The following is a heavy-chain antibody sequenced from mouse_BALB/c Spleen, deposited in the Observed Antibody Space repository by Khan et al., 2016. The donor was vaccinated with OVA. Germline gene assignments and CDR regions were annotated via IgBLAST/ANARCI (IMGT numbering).Heavy chain of an antibody. CDR2: INPSCGYT. CDR1: GYTFTTYW. J-gene: IGHJ2*01. V-gene: IGHV1-7*01. Sequence: QVQLKQSGAERAKPGASVKMSCKASGYTFTTYWMHWVKQRPGQGLEWIGYINPSCGYTDYNEKFKDRATLSADKSSSTASMQLSSLTSEDSAGYYCTRDRIDYWGQGTTLTVSS. CDR3: TRDRIDY.